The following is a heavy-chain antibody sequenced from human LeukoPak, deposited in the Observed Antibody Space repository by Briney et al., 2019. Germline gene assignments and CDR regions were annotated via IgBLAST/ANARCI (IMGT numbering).Heavy chain of an antibody. CDR1: GFTFSNYA. Sequence: PGESLRLSCAASGFTFSNYAMTWVRQAPGKGLEWVSAVSRSGDSTYYADSVKGRFTISRDNSKNTLYLQMGSLRAEDTALYYCAKDLIAVGDGYYFDYWGQGTLVTVSS. CDR3: AKDLIAVGDGYYFDY. V-gene: IGHV3-23*01. CDR2: VSRSGDST. J-gene: IGHJ4*02. D-gene: IGHD6-19*01.